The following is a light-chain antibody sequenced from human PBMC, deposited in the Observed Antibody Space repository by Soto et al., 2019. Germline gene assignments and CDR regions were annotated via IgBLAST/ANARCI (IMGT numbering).Light chain of an antibody. V-gene: IGLV1-47*01. CDR3: AAGDDSLSGVV. J-gene: IGLJ2*01. CDR2: RNN. CDR1: SSNIGSNY. Sequence: QSVLTQPPSASGTPGQRVTISCSGSSSNIGSNYVFWYQHLPGTAPNLLIYRNNQRPSGVPDRFSGSKSGTSASPAISGLRAEDETDYYCAAGDDSLSGVVFGGGTKLTVL.